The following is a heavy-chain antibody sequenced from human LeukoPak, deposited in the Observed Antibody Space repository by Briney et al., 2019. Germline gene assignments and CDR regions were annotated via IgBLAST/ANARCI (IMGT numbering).Heavy chain of an antibody. CDR1: GGTFSSYA. J-gene: IGHJ3*02. CDR2: IIPTFGTA. Sequence: SVKLSCKSSGGTFSSYAISWVRQAPGQGLEWMGRIIPTFGTATYAQKFQSRVTITTDKHTSTDYMELSSLRSEDTAVYYCARNGDYVPDDAFDIWGQGTMVTVSS. CDR3: ARNGDYVPDDAFDI. V-gene: IGHV1-69*05. D-gene: IGHD4-17*01.